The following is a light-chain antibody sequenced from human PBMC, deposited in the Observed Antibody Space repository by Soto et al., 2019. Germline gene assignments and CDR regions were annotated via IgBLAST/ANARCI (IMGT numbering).Light chain of an antibody. CDR1: QSVSGTY. CDR2: DVS. CDR3: QQYGTSPLT. V-gene: IGKV3-20*01. Sequence: IVLTQSPGTLSLSPGERATLSCRASQSVSGTYFAWYQQKPGQAPRLLIYDVSSRATGIPDRFSGSGSGADFTLTISRLEPEDFAVYYCQQYGTSPLTFGHGTRLEIK. J-gene: IGKJ5*01.